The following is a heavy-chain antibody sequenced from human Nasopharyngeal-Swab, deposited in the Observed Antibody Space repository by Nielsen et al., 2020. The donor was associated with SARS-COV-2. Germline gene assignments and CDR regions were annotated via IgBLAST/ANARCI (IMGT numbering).Heavy chain of an antibody. CDR2: IIFMVGVA. V-gene: IGHV1-69*04. CDR1: GGIFGSYA. CDR3: ARDGDCIRTSCYGYYYGMDV. Sequence: VKVSCKASGGIFGSYAVSWVRQAPGQGLEWMGRIIFMVGVANYAQTFQGRVTITADKSTSTAYMELSSLRSEDTAVYYCARDGDCIRTSCYGYYYGMDVWGQGTTVTVSS. D-gene: IGHD2-2*01. J-gene: IGHJ6*02.